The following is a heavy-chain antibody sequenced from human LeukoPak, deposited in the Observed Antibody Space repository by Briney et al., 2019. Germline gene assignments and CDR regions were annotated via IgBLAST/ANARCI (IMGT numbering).Heavy chain of an antibody. CDR2: ISAYNGNT. CDR1: GYTFSNYG. D-gene: IGHD6-13*01. CDR3: ARDPWNPKSSSWYQVYSLYYGVDV. V-gene: IGHV1-18*01. J-gene: IGHJ6*02. Sequence: ASVKVSCKASGYTFSNYGISWVRQAPGQGLEWMGWISAYNGNTNYAQKVQGRVTLATDTSTSTAYMELRSLRSDDTAAYYCARDPWNPKSSSWYQVYSLYYGVDVWGQGTTVTVSS.